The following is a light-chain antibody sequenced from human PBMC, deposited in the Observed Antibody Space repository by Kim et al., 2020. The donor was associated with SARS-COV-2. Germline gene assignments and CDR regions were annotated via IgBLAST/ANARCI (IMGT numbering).Light chain of an antibody. CDR3: QQYDNSVIT. V-gene: IGKV1-33*01. CDR2: DAT. J-gene: IGKJ4*01. Sequence: ASVGDRLIITCQAKQYISNNLNWYHQKPGKAPKVLIYDATILETGVPSRFSGSRSGTDFIFTINSLQPEDFATYYCQQYDNSVITFGGGTKVDIK. CDR1: QYISNN.